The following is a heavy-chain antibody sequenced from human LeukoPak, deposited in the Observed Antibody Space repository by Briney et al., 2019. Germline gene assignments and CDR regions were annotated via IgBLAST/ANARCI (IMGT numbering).Heavy chain of an antibody. V-gene: IGHV1-2*02. J-gene: IGHJ1*01. D-gene: IGHD6-13*01. CDR1: GYPFSGYY. CDR3: ARGYPLSTTAAGTYFQH. Sequence: ASVKVSCKPSGYPFSGYYMHWVRQAPGQGLEWMGWINPNSGGTNYAQKFQGRVTMTRDTSISTAYMELSRLRSDDTAVYYCARGYPLSTTAAGTYFQHWGQGTLVTVSS. CDR2: INPNSGGT.